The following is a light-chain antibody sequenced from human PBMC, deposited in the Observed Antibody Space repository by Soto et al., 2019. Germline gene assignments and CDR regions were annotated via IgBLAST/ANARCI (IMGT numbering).Light chain of an antibody. V-gene: IGLV2-14*01. Sequence: QSALTQPASVSGSPGQSITISCTGTSSDIGAYNYVSWYQQHPGKAPKLLIYGLTNRPSGVSNRFSGSKSGNTASLTISGLKAEDDADYYCSSYTNSLTLVFGGGTQLTVL. CDR1: SSDIGAYNY. J-gene: IGLJ3*02. CDR2: GLT. CDR3: SSYTNSLTLV.